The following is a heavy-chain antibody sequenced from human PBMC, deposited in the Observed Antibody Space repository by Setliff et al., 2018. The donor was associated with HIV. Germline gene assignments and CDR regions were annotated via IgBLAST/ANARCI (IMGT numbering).Heavy chain of an antibody. J-gene: IGHJ4*02. CDR1: GFTFSSYG. CDR2: IWYDGSNK. CDR3: ARGHSGSYFPYFDS. Sequence: GGSLRLSCAASGFTFSSYGMHWVRQAPGKGLEWVAVIWYDGSNKYYADSVKGRFTISRDNSKNTLYLQMNSLRAEDTAVYYCARGHSGSYFPYFDSWGQGTQVTVSS. D-gene: IGHD1-26*01. V-gene: IGHV3-33*01.